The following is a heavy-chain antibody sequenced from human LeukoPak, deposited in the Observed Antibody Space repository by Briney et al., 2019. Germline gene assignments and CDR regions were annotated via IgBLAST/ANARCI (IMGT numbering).Heavy chain of an antibody. J-gene: IGHJ6*03. CDR1: GGSISSSSYY. V-gene: IGHV4-39*01. CDR3: ARLWRYYYMDV. CDR2: IYYSGST. Sequence: SETLSLTCTVSGGSISSSSYYRGWIRQPPGKGLEWIGSIYYSGSTYYNPSLKSRVTISVDTSKNQFSLKLSSVTAADTAVYYCARLWRYYYMDVWGKGTTVTVSS.